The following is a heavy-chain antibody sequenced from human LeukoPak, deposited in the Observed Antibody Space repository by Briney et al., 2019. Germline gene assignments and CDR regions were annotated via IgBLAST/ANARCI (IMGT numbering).Heavy chain of an antibody. V-gene: IGHV4-4*02. D-gene: IGHD6-19*01. CDR1: GGSISSGNW. CDR2: IYHSGST. J-gene: IGHJ4*02. Sequence: SSETLSLTCAVSGGSISSGNWWSWVRQPPGKGLEWIGEIYHSGSTDYNPSLKSRVTISVDKSKNHFSLRLTSVTAADTAMYYCARGTLYSGWSYYFDYWGQGTLVTVSS. CDR3: ARGTLYSGWSYYFDY.